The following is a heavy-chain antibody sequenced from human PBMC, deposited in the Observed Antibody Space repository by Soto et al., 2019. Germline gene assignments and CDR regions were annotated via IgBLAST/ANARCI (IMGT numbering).Heavy chain of an antibody. D-gene: IGHD5-18*01. CDR3: ARAQEWIQLWYTTYFDY. J-gene: IGHJ4*02. V-gene: IGHV3-11*01. Sequence: GGSLRLSCAASGFTFSDYYMSWIRQAPGKGLEWVSYISSSGSTIYYADSVKGRFTISRDNAKNSLYLQMNSLRAEDTAVYYCARAQEWIQLWYTTYFDYWGQGTLVTVSS. CDR2: ISSSGSTI. CDR1: GFTFSDYY.